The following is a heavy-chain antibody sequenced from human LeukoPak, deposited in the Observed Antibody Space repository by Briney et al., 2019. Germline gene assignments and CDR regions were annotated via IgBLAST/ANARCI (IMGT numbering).Heavy chain of an antibody. V-gene: IGHV4-61*02. D-gene: IGHD5-12*01. CDR3: ARSYSGYVPSFDY. CDR1: GGSISSGSYY. Sequence: SETLSLTCTVSGGSISSGSYYWSWIRQPAGKGLEWIGRIYTSGSTNYNPSLKSRVTISVDTSKNQFSLKLSSVTAADTAVYYCARSYSGYVPSFDYWGQGTLVTVSS. J-gene: IGHJ4*02. CDR2: IYTSGST.